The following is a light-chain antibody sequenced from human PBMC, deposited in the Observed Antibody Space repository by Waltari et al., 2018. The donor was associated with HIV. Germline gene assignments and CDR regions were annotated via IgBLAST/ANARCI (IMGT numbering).Light chain of an antibody. CDR2: LGS. J-gene: IGKJ3*01. V-gene: IGKV2-28*01. CDR3: MQALQTPIT. CDR1: QSLLHSNGYNY. Sequence: DIVMTQSPLSLPVTPGEPASISCRSSQSLLHSNGYNYLDWYLQKPGQSPQLLIYLGSSRASGVPDRFSGSGSGTDFTLKISRLEAEDVGVYYCMQALQTPITFGPGTKVDIK.